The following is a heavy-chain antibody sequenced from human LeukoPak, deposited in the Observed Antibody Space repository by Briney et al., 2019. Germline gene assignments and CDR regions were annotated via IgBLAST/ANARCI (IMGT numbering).Heavy chain of an antibody. CDR1: GGSIGSYY. J-gene: IGHJ4*02. CDR3: ARELGPIVGATYYFDY. CDR2: IYYSGST. Sequence: SETLSLTCTVSGGSIGSYYWSWIRQPPGKGLEWIGYIYYSGSTNYNPSLKSRVTISVDTSKNQFSLKLSSVTAADTAVYYCARELGPIVGATYYFDYWGQGTSVSVSS. D-gene: IGHD1-26*01. V-gene: IGHV4-59*01.